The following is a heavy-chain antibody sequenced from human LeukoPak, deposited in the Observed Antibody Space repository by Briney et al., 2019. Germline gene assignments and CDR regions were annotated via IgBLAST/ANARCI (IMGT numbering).Heavy chain of an antibody. CDR1: GYTFTGYY. CDR2: INPNSGGT. J-gene: IGHJ4*02. Sequence: ASVKVSCKASGYTFTGYYMHWVRQAPGQGLEWMGWINPNSGGTNYAQNFQGRVTMTRDTSISTAYMELSRLRSDDTAVYYCARDPSSSLISGIAAAGPDYWGQGTLVTVSS. V-gene: IGHV1-2*02. D-gene: IGHD6-13*01. CDR3: ARDPSSSLISGIAAAGPDY.